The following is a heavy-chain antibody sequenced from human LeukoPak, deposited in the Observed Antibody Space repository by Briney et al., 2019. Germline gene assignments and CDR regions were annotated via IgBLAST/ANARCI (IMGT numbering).Heavy chain of an antibody. V-gene: IGHV5-51*01. CDR3: ARQGVAVAGTLWLDP. CDR1: GYTFSNYW. D-gene: IGHD6-19*01. CDR2: ICPGDSDT. Sequence: GESLNISCRGSGYTFSNYWIAWVRQMPGKGLEWMGIICPGDSDTTYSPSFQGQVTISVDESINTTYLHWKSLKASDSAIYFCARQGVAVAGTLWLDPWGQGTLVTVSS. J-gene: IGHJ5*02.